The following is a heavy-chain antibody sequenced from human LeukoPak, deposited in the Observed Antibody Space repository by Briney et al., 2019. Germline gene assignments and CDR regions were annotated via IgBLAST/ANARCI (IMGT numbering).Heavy chain of an antibody. D-gene: IGHD6-13*01. CDR2: IYYSGST. Sequence: PSETLSLTCTVSGGSISSSTYYWGWIRQPPGKGLEWIGSIYYSGSTYYNPSLKSRVTLSVDTSKNQFSLKLTSVTAADTAVYYCARIYSSSWYVACFDLWGRGTLVTVSS. V-gene: IGHV4-39*01. CDR3: ARIYSSSWYVACFDL. J-gene: IGHJ2*01. CDR1: GGSISSSTYY.